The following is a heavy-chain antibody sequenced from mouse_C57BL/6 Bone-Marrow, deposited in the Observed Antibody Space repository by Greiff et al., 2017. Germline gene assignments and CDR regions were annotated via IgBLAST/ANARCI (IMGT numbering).Heavy chain of an antibody. CDR2: IYPGDGDT. V-gene: IGHV1-82*01. J-gene: IGHJ2*01. CDR3: GCYDY. CDR1: GYAFTSSW. Sequence: VQLQQSGPELVQPGASVKISCKASGYAFTSSWMHWVHQRPGKGLEWIGRIYPGDGDTKYNGKFKGKATLTADKSTSTAYMQLDSLTSEDSAIYFCGCYDYWGQGTTLTVSS.